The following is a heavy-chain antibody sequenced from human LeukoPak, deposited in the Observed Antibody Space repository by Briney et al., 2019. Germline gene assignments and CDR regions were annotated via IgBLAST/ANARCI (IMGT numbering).Heavy chain of an antibody. V-gene: IGHV4-61*01. CDR1: GGSVSSGSYY. Sequence: SETLSLTCTVSGGSVSSGSYYWSWIRQPPGKGLQWIGYIYYSGSTNYNPSLKSRVTISVDTSKNQFSLKLTSVTAADTAVYYCARVVAGPEYFRHWGQGTLVTVSS. CDR2: IYYSGST. J-gene: IGHJ1*01. CDR3: ARVVAGPEYFRH. D-gene: IGHD6-19*01.